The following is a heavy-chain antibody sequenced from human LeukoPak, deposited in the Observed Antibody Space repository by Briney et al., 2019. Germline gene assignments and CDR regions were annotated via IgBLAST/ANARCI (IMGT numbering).Heavy chain of an antibody. Sequence: ASVKVSCKVSGYTLTELSMHWVRQAPGKGLEWMGGFDPVDGETIYAQKFQGRVTMTEDTSTDTAYMELSSLRSEDTAVYYCATFSSIVVVPAAPFDYWGQGTLVTVSS. CDR1: GYTLTELS. CDR3: ATFSSIVVVPAAPFDY. CDR2: FDPVDGET. V-gene: IGHV1-24*01. J-gene: IGHJ4*02. D-gene: IGHD2-2*01.